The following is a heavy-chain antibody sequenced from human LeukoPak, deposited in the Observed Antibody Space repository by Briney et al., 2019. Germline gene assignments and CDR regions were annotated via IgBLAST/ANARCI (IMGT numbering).Heavy chain of an antibody. J-gene: IGHJ4*02. V-gene: IGHV4-34*01. Sequence: SETLSLTCAVYGGSFSGYYWSWIRQPPGKGLEWIGEINHSGSTNYNPSLKSRVTISVDTSKNQFSLKLSSVTAADTAVYYCARRILTGYYRHWGQGTLVTVSS. CDR2: INHSGST. CDR3: ARRILTGYYRH. CDR1: GGSFSGYY. D-gene: IGHD3-9*01.